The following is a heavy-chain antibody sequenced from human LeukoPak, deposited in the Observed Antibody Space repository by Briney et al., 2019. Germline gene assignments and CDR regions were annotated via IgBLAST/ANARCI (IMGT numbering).Heavy chain of an antibody. V-gene: IGHV4-34*01. CDR1: GGSFSGYY. Sequence: SETLSLTCAVYGGSFSGYYWSWIRQPPGKGLEWIGEINHSGSTNYNPSLKSRVTISVDTSKNQFSLKLSSVTAADTAVYYCARDSGTQFDYWGQGTLVTVSS. D-gene: IGHD1-7*01. CDR3: ARDSGTQFDY. CDR2: INHSGST. J-gene: IGHJ4*02.